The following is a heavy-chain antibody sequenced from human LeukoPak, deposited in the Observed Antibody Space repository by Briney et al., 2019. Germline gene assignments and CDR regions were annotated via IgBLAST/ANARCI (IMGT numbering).Heavy chain of an antibody. CDR2: IFPSDSDT. CDR1: GYNFNTNW. V-gene: IGHV5-51*01. Sequence: GESLKISCKGSGYNFNTNWIGWVRQMPGKGLEWMGIIFPSDSDTIYSPPFQGHVTISADKSINTAYLQWSSLKASDTAIYYCARRPGRAFDIWGQGTTVTVSS. J-gene: IGHJ3*02. D-gene: IGHD1-14*01. CDR3: ARRPGRAFDI.